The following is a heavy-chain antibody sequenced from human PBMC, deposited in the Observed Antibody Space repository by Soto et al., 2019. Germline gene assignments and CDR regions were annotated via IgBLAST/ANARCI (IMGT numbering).Heavy chain of an antibody. J-gene: IGHJ4*02. Sequence: GASVKVSCEACGGSFSSYTISWVRQAPGQGLEWMGRIIPILGIANYAQKFQGRVTITADKSTSTAYMELSSLRSEDTAVYYCARVYCSSTSCYLPIDYWGQGTLVTVSS. CDR1: GGSFSSYT. V-gene: IGHV1-69*02. D-gene: IGHD2-2*01. CDR3: ARVYCSSTSCYLPIDY. CDR2: IIPILGIA.